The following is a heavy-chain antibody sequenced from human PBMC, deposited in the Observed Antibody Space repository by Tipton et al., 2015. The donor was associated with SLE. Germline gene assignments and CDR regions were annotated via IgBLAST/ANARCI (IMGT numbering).Heavy chain of an antibody. CDR2: IYSSGIT. J-gene: IGHJ3*02. D-gene: IGHD2-15*01. CDR3: ATGGYPDAFDM. Sequence: TLSLTCTVSGDSFSSNTNYWAWIRQPPGRGLEWIGSIYSSGITYYTPSLKSRVTISMDTSKKQISLRLSSVIAADTAMYYCATGGYPDAFDMWGQGTMVTVSS. V-gene: IGHV4-39*07. CDR1: GDSFSSNTNY.